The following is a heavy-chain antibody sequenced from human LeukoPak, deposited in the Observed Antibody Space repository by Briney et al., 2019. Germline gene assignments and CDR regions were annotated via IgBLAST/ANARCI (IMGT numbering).Heavy chain of an antibody. CDR1: GFTFDDYA. Sequence: GGSLRLSCAASGFTFDDYAMHWVRQAPGKGLEWVSGISWNSGSIGYADSVKGRFTISRDNAKNSLYLQMNSLRAEDTAVYYCARGPPLFMTWGQGTLVTVSS. CDR3: ARGPPLFMT. CDR2: ISWNSGSI. D-gene: IGHD3-16*01. J-gene: IGHJ5*02. V-gene: IGHV3-9*01.